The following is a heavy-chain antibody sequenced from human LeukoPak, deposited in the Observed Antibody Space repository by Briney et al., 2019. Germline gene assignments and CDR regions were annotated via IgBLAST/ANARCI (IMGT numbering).Heavy chain of an antibody. D-gene: IGHD5-18*01. CDR2: MNPNSGDT. Sequence: GASVKVSCKASGYTFRGHYIHWLRQAPGQGLEWMGWMNPNSGDTGYAQKFQGRVTMTEDTSTDTAYMELSSLRSEDTAVYYCATGLGYSYAIDYWGQGTLVTVSS. J-gene: IGHJ4*02. CDR1: GYTFRGHY. CDR3: ATGLGYSYAIDY. V-gene: IGHV1-8*02.